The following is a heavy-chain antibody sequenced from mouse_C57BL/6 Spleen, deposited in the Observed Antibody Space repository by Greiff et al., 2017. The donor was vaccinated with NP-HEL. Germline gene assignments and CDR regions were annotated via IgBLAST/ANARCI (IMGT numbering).Heavy chain of an antibody. D-gene: IGHD1-1*01. CDR2: IYPGSGNT. V-gene: IGHV1-66*01. CDR1: GYSFTSYY. CDR3: ARENYYGSSYAAY. Sequence: QVQLQQSGPELVKPGASVKISCKASGYSFTSYYIHWVKQRPGQGLEWIGWIYPGSGNTKYNEKFKGKATLTAETSSSTAYMQLSSLTSEDSAVYYCARENYYGSSYAAYWGQGTLVTVSA. J-gene: IGHJ3*01.